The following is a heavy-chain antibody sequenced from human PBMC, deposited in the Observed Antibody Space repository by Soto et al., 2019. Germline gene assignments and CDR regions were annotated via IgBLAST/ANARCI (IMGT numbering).Heavy chain of an antibody. CDR2: IYSGGST. Sequence: EVQLVETGGGLIQPGGSLRLSCAASGFTVSSNYMSWVRQAPGKGLEWVSVIYSGGSTYYADSVKGRFTISRDNSKNTLYLQMNSLRAEDTAVYYCASTIVVVVAANRYYFDYWGQGTLVTVSP. V-gene: IGHV3-53*02. CDR1: GFTVSSNY. CDR3: ASTIVVVVAANRYYFDY. D-gene: IGHD2-15*01. J-gene: IGHJ4*02.